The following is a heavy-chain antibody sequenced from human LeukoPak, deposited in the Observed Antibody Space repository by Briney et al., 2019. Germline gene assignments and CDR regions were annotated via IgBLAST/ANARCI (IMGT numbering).Heavy chain of an antibody. Sequence: GGSLRLSCAASGFTFSSYAMSWVRQAPGKGLEWVSAISGSGGSTYYADSVKGRFTISRDNSKNTLYLQMNSLRAEDTAVYYCAKDRATPSRYFDWLLSPPPGEYWGQGTLVTVSS. CDR1: GFTFSSYA. J-gene: IGHJ4*02. CDR2: ISGSGGST. D-gene: IGHD3-9*01. V-gene: IGHV3-23*01. CDR3: AKDRATPSRYFDWLLSPPPGEY.